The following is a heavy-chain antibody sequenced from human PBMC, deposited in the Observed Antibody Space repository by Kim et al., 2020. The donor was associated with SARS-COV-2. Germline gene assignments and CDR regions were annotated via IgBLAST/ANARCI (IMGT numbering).Heavy chain of an antibody. CDR3: AKAYGDYVDAPLDY. CDR2: ISGSGGST. V-gene: IGHV3-23*01. CDR1: GFTFSSYA. D-gene: IGHD4-17*01. Sequence: GGSLRLSCAASGFTFSSYAMSWVRQAPGKGLEWVSAISGSGGSTYYADSVKGRFTISRDNSKNTLYLQMNSLRAEDTAVYYCAKAYGDYVDAPLDYWGQGTLVTVSS. J-gene: IGHJ4*02.